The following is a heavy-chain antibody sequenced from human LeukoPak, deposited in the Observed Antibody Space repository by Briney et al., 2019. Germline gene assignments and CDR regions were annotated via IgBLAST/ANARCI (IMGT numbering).Heavy chain of an antibody. D-gene: IGHD1-26*01. J-gene: IGHJ4*02. Sequence: SETLSLTCTVSGYSISSGYYWGWIRQPPGKGLEWIGSIYHSGSTYYNPSLKSRVTISVDTSKNQFSLKLSSVTAADTAVYYCARDSGSFSLDYWGQGTLVTVSS. CDR1: GYSISSGYY. V-gene: IGHV4-38-2*02. CDR3: ARDSGSFSLDY. CDR2: IYHSGST.